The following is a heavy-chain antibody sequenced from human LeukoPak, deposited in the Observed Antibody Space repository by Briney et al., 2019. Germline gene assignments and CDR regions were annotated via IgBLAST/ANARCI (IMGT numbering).Heavy chain of an antibody. CDR3: ARDAQSGAFSDFDY. V-gene: IGHV3-30*04. D-gene: IGHD1-26*01. J-gene: IGHJ4*02. Sequence: TGGSLRLSCAASGFTFSSYAMHWVRQAPGKGLEWVAVISYDGSNKYYADSVKGRFTISRDNSQSTVFLQMNSLRPEDTAVYYCARDAQSGAFSDFDYWGQGTLVTVSS. CDR2: ISYDGSNK. CDR1: GFTFSSYA.